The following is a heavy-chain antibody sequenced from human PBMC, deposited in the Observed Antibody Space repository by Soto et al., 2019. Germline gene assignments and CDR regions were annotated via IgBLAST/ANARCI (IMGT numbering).Heavy chain of an antibody. J-gene: IGHJ4*02. CDR1: GGSISSSSYY. CDR3: TITMRAFDY. Sequence: SETLSLTCTVSGGSISSSSYYWVWIRRPPGKGLEWIGSIYYSGSTYYNPSLKSRVTISVDTSKNQFSLKLSSVTAADTAVYYCTITMRAFDYWGQGTLVTVSS. V-gene: IGHV4-39*01. CDR2: IYYSGST. D-gene: IGHD3-22*01.